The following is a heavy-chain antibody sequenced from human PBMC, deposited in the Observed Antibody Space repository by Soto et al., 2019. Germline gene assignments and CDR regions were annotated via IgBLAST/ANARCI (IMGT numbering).Heavy chain of an antibody. D-gene: IGHD6-13*01. CDR3: ARVPGSSSWYQYNWFDP. CDR1: GYSISSGYY. CDR2: IYHSGST. V-gene: IGHV4-38-2*01. J-gene: IGHJ5*02. Sequence: SETLSLTCAVSGYSISSGYYWGWIRQPTGKGLEWIGSIYHSGSTYYNPSLKSRVTISVDTSKNQFSLKLSSVTAADTAVYYCARVPGSSSWYQYNWFDPWGQGTLVTVSS.